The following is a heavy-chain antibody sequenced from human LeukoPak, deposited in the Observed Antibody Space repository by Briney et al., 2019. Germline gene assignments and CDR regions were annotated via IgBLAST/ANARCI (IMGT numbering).Heavy chain of an antibody. CDR1: GGSISSSNW. CDR3: ARHGYYYEDY. Sequence: SGTLSLTCAVSGGSISSSNWWTWVRQPPGKGLEWIGEIYDGGSTNYNPSLKSRVTMSVDTSKNQFSLKLSSVTAADTAVYYCARHGYYYEDYWGQGTLVTVSS. J-gene: IGHJ4*02. V-gene: IGHV4-4*02. CDR2: IYDGGST. D-gene: IGHD3-22*01.